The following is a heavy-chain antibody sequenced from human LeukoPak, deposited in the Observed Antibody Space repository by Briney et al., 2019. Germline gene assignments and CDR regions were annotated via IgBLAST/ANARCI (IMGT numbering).Heavy chain of an antibody. J-gene: IGHJ6*03. CDR3: ARGGNGVVPAAAVYYYYYYMDV. V-gene: IGHV1-69*06. CDR1: GGTFSSYA. D-gene: IGHD2-2*01. CDR2: IIPIFGTA. Sequence: SVKVSCKASGGTFSSYAISWVRQAPGQGLEWMGGIIPIFGTANYAQKFQGRVTITADKSTSTAYMELGSLRSEDTAVYYCARGGNGVVPAAAVYYYYYYMDVWGKGTTVTVSS.